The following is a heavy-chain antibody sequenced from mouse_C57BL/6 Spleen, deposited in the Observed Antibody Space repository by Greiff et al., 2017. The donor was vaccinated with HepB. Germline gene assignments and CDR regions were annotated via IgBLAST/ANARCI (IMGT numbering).Heavy chain of an antibody. J-gene: IGHJ3*01. CDR1: GYTFTDYE. D-gene: IGHD2-3*01. CDR3: TRGRNALYFAY. Sequence: VQLQQPGAELVRPGASVTLSCKASGYTFTDYEMHWVKQTPVHGLEWIGAIDPETGGTAYNQKFKGKAILTADKSSSTAYMELRSLTSEDSAVYYCTRGRNALYFAYWGQGTLVTVSA. CDR2: IDPETGGT. V-gene: IGHV1-15*01.